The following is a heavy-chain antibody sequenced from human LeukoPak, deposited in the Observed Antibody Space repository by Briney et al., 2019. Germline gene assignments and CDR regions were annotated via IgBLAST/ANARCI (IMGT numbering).Heavy chain of an antibody. CDR3: AKGAGPPWFDP. V-gene: IGHV4-4*07. D-gene: IGHD6-19*01. CDR2: MSSSGIS. J-gene: IGHJ5*02. CDR1: GGSISSYY. Sequence: SEALSLTCSVSGGSISSYYWSWIRQPAGKGLEWVGRMSSSGISTYSPSLKSRVTISIDTSRNQFSMNLNSVTAADTAVYYCAKGAGPPWFDPWGQGTLVTVSS.